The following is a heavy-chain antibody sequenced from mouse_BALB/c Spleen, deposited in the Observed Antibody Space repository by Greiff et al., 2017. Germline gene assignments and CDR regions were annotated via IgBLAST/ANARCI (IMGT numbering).Heavy chain of an antibody. CDR1: GFNIKDTY. V-gene: IGHV14-3*02. J-gene: IGHJ2*01. Sequence: EVQGVESGAELVKPGASVKLSCTASGFNIKDTYMHWVKQRPEQGLEWIGRIDPANGNTKYDPKFQGKATITADTSSNTAYLQLSSLTSEDTAVYYCANGGNYFDYWGQGTTLTVSS. CDR2: IDPANGNT. CDR3: ANGGNYFDY.